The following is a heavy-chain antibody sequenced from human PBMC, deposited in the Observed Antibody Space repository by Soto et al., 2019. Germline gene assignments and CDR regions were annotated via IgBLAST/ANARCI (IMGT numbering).Heavy chain of an antibody. CDR3: VKDLSFGPIVMIDY. V-gene: IGHV3-66*01. CDR1: GFTVNTNY. J-gene: IGHJ4*02. Sequence: EVLVVVSEGGWVQPGGSLRLSCAASGFTVNTNYMSWVRQAAGKGLEWVSTIYSGGATYYADSVKGSFTISRDNSKNTVFLQMDNLRVEDTAVYYCVKDLSFGPIVMIDYWGQGTLVTVSA. CDR2: IYSGGAT. D-gene: IGHD2-15*01.